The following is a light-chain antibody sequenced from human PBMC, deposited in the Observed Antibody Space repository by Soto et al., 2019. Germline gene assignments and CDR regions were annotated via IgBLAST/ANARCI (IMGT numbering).Light chain of an antibody. CDR1: QSISTY. Sequence: DIQMTQSPSSLSASVGDRVTITCRASQSISTYLNWYQLRPGKAPKLLIYAASTLQSGVPSRFSGSGSGTDFTLTISSLQPEDFATYYCQQANSFPLTFGGGTKVDIK. CDR3: QQANSFPLT. J-gene: IGKJ4*01. CDR2: AAS. V-gene: IGKV1-12*01.